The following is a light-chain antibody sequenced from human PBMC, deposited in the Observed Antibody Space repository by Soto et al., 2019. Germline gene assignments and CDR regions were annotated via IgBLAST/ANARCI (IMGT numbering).Light chain of an antibody. CDR2: VNSDGSH. J-gene: IGLJ2*01. V-gene: IGLV4-69*01. CDR1: SGHSSYA. CDR3: QTWGTGIHVV. Sequence: QSVLTQSPSASASLGASVKLTCTLSSGHSSYAIAWHQQQPEKGPRYLMKVNSDGSHSKGDGIPDRFSGSTSGAERHLTISSLQSEDEADYYCQTWGTGIHVVFGGGTQLTVL.